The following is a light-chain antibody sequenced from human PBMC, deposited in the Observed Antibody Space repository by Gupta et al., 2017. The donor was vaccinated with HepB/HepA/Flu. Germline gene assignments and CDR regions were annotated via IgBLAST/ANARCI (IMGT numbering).Light chain of an antibody. J-gene: IGKJ4*01. V-gene: IGKV3-11*01. Sequence: EIVSKQSAAILFLSPGERATLSCRASQSVSNYLAWYQQKPGQAPRLLIYDASNRATGIPARFSGSGSGTDFTLTITSLEPEDFAVYYCQQRSNWPPLTFGRGTKVEIK. CDR2: DAS. CDR3: QQRSNWPPLT. CDR1: QSVSNY.